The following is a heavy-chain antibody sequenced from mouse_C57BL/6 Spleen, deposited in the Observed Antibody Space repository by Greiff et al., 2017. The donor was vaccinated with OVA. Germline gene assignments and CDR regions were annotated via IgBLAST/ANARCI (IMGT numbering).Heavy chain of an antibody. J-gene: IGHJ3*01. CDR1: GYTFTDYY. CDR3: ATGYLAWFAY. V-gene: IGHV1-26*01. D-gene: IGHD2-2*01. Sequence: VQLQQSGPELVKPGASVKISCKASGYTFTDYYMNWVKQSHGKSLEWIGDINPNNGGTSYNQKFRGKATLTVDKSSSTAYMELRSLTSEDSAVYYCATGYLAWFAYWGQGTLVTVSA. CDR2: INPNNGGT.